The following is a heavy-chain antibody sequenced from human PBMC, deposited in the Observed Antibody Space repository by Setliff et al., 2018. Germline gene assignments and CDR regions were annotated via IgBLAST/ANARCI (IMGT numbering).Heavy chain of an antibody. CDR3: ARVQPLRFFFDY. CDR1: GGSINSGGYY. CDR2: IHYSGNT. V-gene: IGHV4-31*03. J-gene: IGHJ4*01. Sequence: PSETLSLTCTVSGGSINSGGYYWTWVRKLPGKGLEWIGYIHYSGNTKYNPPLKSRLTISVDTAMNQFALELRSVTAADTAVYFCARVQPLRFFFDYWGHGALVTVSS.